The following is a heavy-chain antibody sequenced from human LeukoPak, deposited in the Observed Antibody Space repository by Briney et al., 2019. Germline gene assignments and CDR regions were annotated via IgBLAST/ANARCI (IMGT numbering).Heavy chain of an antibody. V-gene: IGHV3-53*01. J-gene: IGHJ4*02. CDR2: IYSDGST. Sequence: GGSLRLSCAASGFTVISNYMSWVRQAPGKGLEWVSGIYSDGSTYYADYAKGRFTISRANSKNTLYLQMNSLRAEDTALYYCARVPDAMLGYFDYWGQGTLVTVSS. CDR3: ARVPDAMLGYFDY. CDR1: GFTVISNY. D-gene: IGHD2-2*01.